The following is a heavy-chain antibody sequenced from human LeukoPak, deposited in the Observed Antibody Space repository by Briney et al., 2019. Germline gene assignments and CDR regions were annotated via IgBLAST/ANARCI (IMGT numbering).Heavy chain of an antibody. CDR1: GYTFTSYG. Sequence: GASVKVSCKASGYTFTSYGISWVRQAPGQGLEWMGWISAYNGHTNYAQKLQGRVTMTTDTSTSTAYMELRSLRSDDTAVYYCATTYYDILTGYYWLDPWGQGTLVTVSS. V-gene: IGHV1-18*01. J-gene: IGHJ5*02. CDR2: ISAYNGHT. D-gene: IGHD3-9*01. CDR3: ATTYYDILTGYYWLDP.